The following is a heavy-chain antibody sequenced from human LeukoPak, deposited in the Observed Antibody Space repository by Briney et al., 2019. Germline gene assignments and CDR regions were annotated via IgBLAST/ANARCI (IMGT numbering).Heavy chain of an antibody. CDR3: ARDWRLLSGDYYYYMDV. CDR1: GGSISSYY. J-gene: IGHJ6*03. V-gene: IGHV4-59*12. D-gene: IGHD6-25*01. CDR2: IYYSGST. Sequence: SETLSLTCTVSGGSISSYYWSWIRQPPGKGLEWIGYIYYSGSTNYNPSLKSRVTMSVDTSKNQFTLKLSSVTAADTAVYYCARDWRLLSGDYYYYMDVWGKGTTVTVSS.